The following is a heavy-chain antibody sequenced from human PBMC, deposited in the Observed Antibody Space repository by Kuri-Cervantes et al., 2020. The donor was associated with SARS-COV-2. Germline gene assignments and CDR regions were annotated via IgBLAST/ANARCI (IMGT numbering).Heavy chain of an antibody. V-gene: IGHV4-39*01. J-gene: IGHJ4*03. CDR1: GGSITSDYL. D-gene: IGHD2-2*01. CDR2: SFYSGST. CDR3: ARATLVRYFDC. Sequence: ESLKISCTVSGGSITSDYLWGWIRQPPGKGLEWIGNSFYSGSTFYNPSLKSRVTISVDTSKNQFSLELSSVTVADTAVYYCARATLVRYFDCLSQGTTVTVSS.